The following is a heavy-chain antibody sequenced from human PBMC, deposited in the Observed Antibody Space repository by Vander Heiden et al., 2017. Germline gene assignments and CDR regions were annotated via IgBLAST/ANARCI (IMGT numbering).Heavy chain of an antibody. J-gene: IGHJ4*02. CDR3: ARDGSGKRKGSFDY. V-gene: IGHV1-3*01. Sequence: QVQLVQSGAEVKKPGASVKVSCKASGYTFTSYAMHWVRQAPGQRLEGMVWRNAGNGNTNYSQKFQGRVTITRDTSASTAYMELSSLRSEDTAVYYCARDGSGKRKGSFDYWGQGTLVTVSS. CDR1: GYTFTSYA. D-gene: IGHD3-10*01. CDR2: RNAGNGNT.